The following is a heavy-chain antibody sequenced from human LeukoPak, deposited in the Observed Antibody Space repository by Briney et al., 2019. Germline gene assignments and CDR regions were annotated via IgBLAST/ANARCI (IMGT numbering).Heavy chain of an antibody. CDR3: ASRGSGSYNAFDI. D-gene: IGHD3-10*01. J-gene: IGHJ3*02. Sequence: GQSLNISCTGSPYGFTTDWMGWVRQMRGKGREWIGIIYPGDSDNRYSPSFQGQVTISDGKSISNAYLQWSRLKASETAMYYCASRGSGSYNAFDIWGEGTMVTVSS. CDR1: PYGFTTDW. V-gene: IGHV5-51*03. CDR2: IYPGDSDN.